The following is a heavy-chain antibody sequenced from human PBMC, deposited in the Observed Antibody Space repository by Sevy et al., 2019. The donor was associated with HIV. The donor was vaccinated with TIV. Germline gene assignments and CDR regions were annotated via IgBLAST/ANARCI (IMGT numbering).Heavy chain of an antibody. CDR3: ATPRFDF. CDR2: MNTDGSST. Sequence: GGSLRLSCEASGFDFSSHWMQWVRQAPGKGLVWVSRMNTDGSSTNYADSVKGRFTISRDNAKNTLYLEMNNLRDEDTALYYCATPRFDFWGRGTLVTVSS. CDR1: GFDFSSHW. J-gene: IGHJ4*02. V-gene: IGHV3-74*01.